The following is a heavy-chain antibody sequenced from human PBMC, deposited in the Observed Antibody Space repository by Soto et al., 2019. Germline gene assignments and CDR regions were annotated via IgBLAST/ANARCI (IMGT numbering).Heavy chain of an antibody. CDR3: AHRPRGYSYHFEY. CDR2: IYWDDDE. CDR1: GFSFSTRGVG. J-gene: IGHJ4*02. D-gene: IGHD5-18*01. Sequence: QITLKESGPTLVKPTQTLTLTCTFSGFSFSTRGVGVAWIRQPPGKALEWLALIYWDDDEGYSPSLKSRLTITKDTSKNQVVPTTTSTDPVDTATYYCAHRPRGYSYHFEYWGQGTLVTVSS. V-gene: IGHV2-5*02.